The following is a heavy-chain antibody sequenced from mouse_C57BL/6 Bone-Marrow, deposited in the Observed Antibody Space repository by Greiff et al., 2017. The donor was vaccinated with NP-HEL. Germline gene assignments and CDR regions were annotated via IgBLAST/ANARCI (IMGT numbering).Heavy chain of an antibody. CDR3: ERSDYYGYWYFDV. CDR2: IHPNSGST. D-gene: IGHD1-1*01. Sequence: QVQLQQPGAELVKPGASVKLSCTASGYTFTSYCMHWVKQRPGQGLEWIGMIHPNSGSTNYNEKFKSKATLTVDKSSSTAYMQLSSLTSEDSAVCNSERSDYYGYWYFDVWGTGTTVTVSS. V-gene: IGHV1-64*01. CDR1: GYTFTSYC. J-gene: IGHJ1*03.